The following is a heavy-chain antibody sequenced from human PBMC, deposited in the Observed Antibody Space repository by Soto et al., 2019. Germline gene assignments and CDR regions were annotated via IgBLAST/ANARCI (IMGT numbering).Heavy chain of an antibody. CDR1: GFTFSSSA. CDR2: ISDDGSNE. V-gene: IGHV3-30-3*01. J-gene: IGHJ1*01. CDR3: VCEQWAIIRDLLAY. Sequence: GGSLRLSCAASGFTFSSSAMHWARQAPGKGLEWVALISDDGSNENYADSVKGRFTISRDNSKDTLYLQMNSLRTEDTAVYFCVCEQWAIIRDLLAYWRRGTLVPGSS. D-gene: IGHD3-3*01.